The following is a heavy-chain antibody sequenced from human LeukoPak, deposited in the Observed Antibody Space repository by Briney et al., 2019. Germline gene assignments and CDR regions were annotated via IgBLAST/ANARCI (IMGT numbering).Heavy chain of an antibody. V-gene: IGHV4-39*01. D-gene: IGHD6-19*01. CDR3: ARPRSLAVAGTWFDP. J-gene: IGHJ5*02. CDR1: GGSISSSSYC. CDR2: IYYSGST. Sequence: SETLSLTCTVSGGSISSSSYCWGWIRQPPGKGLEWIGSIYYSGSTYYHPSLKSRVTISVDTSKNQVSLKLSPVTAADTAVYYCARPRSLAVAGTWFDPWGQGTLVTVSS.